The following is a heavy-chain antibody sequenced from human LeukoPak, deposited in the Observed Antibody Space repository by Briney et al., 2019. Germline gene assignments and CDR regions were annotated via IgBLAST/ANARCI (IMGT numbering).Heavy chain of an antibody. CDR2: IYYSWST. J-gene: IGHJ4*02. CDR3: ARGGYYYDSSGYYYGFFDY. V-gene: IGHV4-59*01. CDR1: GGSISSYY. D-gene: IGHD3-22*01. Sequence: PSETLSLTCTVSGGSISSYYWSWIRQPPGKGLEWIGYIYYSWSTNYNPSLTSRVTISIDTSKNQFYLKLSSVTAADTAVYHCARGGYYYDSSGYYYGFFDYWGQGTLVTVSS.